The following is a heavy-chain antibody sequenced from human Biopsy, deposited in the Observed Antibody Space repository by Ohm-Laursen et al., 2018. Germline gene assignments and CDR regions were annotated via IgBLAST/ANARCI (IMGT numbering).Heavy chain of an antibody. V-gene: IGHV3-74*01. CDR1: AFNFSSYW. D-gene: IGHD3/OR15-3a*01. CDR2: IDSDGSTT. CDR3: ASGPRGLRH. Sequence: SLRLSCTASAFNFSSYWMHWVRQVPGKGPAWVSRIDSDGSTTRYADAVQGRFRISRDNAKDTLYLQMNSLRADDTAVYYCASGPRGLRHWGRGTLVTVSS. J-gene: IGHJ4*02.